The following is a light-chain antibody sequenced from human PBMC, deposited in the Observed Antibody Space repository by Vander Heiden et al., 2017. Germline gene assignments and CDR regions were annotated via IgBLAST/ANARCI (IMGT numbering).Light chain of an antibody. CDR1: QSVSNSD. Sequence: EIVLTQSPGTLSLSPGERATLSCRASQSVSNSDLAWYQQKPGQAPRLLIYGASTRATGVQDRFSGSGSGTDFTLSISTLEPEDFAVYYCQQYANSPLTFGRGTKVEIK. CDR3: QQYANSPLT. V-gene: IGKV3-20*01. J-gene: IGKJ4*01. CDR2: GAS.